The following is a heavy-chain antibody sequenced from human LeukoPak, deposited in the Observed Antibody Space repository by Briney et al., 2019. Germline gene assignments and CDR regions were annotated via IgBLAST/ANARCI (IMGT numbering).Heavy chain of an antibody. CDR3: YLFYGSGERFDY. V-gene: IGHV3-15*01. Sequence: GGSLRLSCAASGFTFSNAWMNWVRQAPGKGLEWVGRIKSKTDGGTTDYAAPVKGRFTISRDDSKNTLYLQMNSLKTEDTAVYYCYLFYGSGERFDYWGQGTLVTVSS. CDR2: IKSKTDGGTT. D-gene: IGHD3-10*01. CDR1: GFTFSNAW. J-gene: IGHJ4*02.